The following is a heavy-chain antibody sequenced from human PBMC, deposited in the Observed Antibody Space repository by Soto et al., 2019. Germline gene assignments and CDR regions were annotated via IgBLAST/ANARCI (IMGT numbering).Heavy chain of an antibody. J-gene: IGHJ4*02. CDR3: ARASGRPYGRYYFDY. CDR2: IYYSGST. CDR1: GGSISSYY. V-gene: IGHV4-59*01. Sequence: ETLSLTCTVSGGSISSYYWSWIRQPPGKGLEWIGYIYYSGSTNYNPSLKSRVTISVDTSKNQFSLKLSSVTAADTAVYYCARASGRPYGRYYFDYWGQGTLVT. D-gene: IGHD3-10*01.